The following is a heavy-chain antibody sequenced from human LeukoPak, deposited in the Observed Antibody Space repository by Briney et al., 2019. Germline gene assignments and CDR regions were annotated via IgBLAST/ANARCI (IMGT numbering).Heavy chain of an antibody. Sequence: GGSLRLSCVASGFTFSGYYMGLIRQAPGKGLEWISYISSSGSDIYYTGSMKGRFTISRDNAKKSLFLQMNSLRGDDTALYYCARGFYGGNPLDAFDIWGQGTMVTVSS. J-gene: IGHJ3*02. CDR3: ARGFYGGNPLDAFDI. V-gene: IGHV3-11*01. CDR2: ISSSGSDI. CDR1: GFTFSGYY. D-gene: IGHD4-23*01.